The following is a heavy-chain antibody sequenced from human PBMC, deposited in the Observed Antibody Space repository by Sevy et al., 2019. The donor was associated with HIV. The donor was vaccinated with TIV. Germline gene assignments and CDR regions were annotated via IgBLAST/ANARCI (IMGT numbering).Heavy chain of an antibody. CDR3: VKGITIFGVVTPFDY. V-gene: IGHV3-64D*06. CDR1: GFTFSSYA. CDR2: ISSNGGST. J-gene: IGHJ4*02. D-gene: IGHD3-3*01. Sequence: GGSLRLSCSASGFTFSSYAMHWVRQAPGKGLEYVSAISSNGGSTYYADSVTGRFTISRDNSKNTLYLQMSSLRAEDTAVYYCVKGITIFGVVTPFDYWGQGTLVTVSS.